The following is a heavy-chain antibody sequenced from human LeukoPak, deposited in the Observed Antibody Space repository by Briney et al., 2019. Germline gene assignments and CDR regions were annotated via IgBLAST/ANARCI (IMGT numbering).Heavy chain of an antibody. D-gene: IGHD3-3*01. Sequence: GGSLRLSCAASGFTFSNYWMHWVRQTPGKGLVWVARINTDGNSPTYADSVKGRFTISRDNAKNSLYLQMNSLRAEDTAVYYCARVHDFWSGYQVLDYWGQGTLVTVSS. CDR3: ARVHDFWSGYQVLDY. CDR2: INTDGNSP. V-gene: IGHV3-74*01. CDR1: GFTFSNYW. J-gene: IGHJ4*02.